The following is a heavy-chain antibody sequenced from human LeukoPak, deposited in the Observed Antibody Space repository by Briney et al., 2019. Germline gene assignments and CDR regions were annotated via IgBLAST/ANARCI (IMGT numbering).Heavy chain of an antibody. CDR3: AREGYGDYALDY. CDR2: ISYDGSNK. V-gene: IGHV3-30*03. CDR1: GFTFSSYG. Sequence: GGSLRLSCAASGFTFSSYGMHWVRQAPGKGLEWVAVISYDGSNKYYADSVKGRFTISRDNSKNTLYLQMNSLRAEDTAVYYCAREGYGDYALDYWGQGTLVTVSS. D-gene: IGHD4-17*01. J-gene: IGHJ4*02.